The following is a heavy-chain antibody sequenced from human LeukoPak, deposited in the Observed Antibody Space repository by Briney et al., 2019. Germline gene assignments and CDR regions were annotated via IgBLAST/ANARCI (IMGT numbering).Heavy chain of an antibody. CDR3: AKGLPLAAAGTVVAFDI. J-gene: IGHJ3*02. CDR2: ISGSGGST. V-gene: IGHV3-23*01. CDR1: GFTFSSYG. Sequence: PGGSLRLSCAASGFTFSSYGMSWVRQAPGKGLEWVSAISGSGGSTYYADSVKGRFTISRDNSKNTLYLQMNSLRAEDTAVYYCAKGLPLAAAGTVVAFDIWGQGTMVTVSS. D-gene: IGHD6-13*01.